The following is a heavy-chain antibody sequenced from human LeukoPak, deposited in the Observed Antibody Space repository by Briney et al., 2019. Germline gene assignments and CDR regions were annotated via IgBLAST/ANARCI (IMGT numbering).Heavy chain of an antibody. Sequence: ETLSLTCAVSGGSISSSNWWSWVRQAPGKGLEWVSAISGSGGSTYYADSVKGRFTISRDNSKNTLYLQMNSLRAEDTAVYYCAKDLTTVTSAALDYWGQGTLVTVSS. CDR3: AKDLTTVTSAALDY. CDR2: ISGSGGST. CDR1: GGSISSSN. J-gene: IGHJ4*02. D-gene: IGHD4-17*01. V-gene: IGHV3-23*01.